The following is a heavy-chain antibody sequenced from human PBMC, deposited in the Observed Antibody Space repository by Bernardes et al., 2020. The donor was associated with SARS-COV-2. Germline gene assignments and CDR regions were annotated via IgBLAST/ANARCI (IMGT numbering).Heavy chain of an antibody. Sequence: SETLSLTCTVSGGSISSSSYYWGWIRQPPGKGLEWIGSIYYSGSTYYNPSLKSRVTISVDTSKNQFSLKLSSVTAADTAVYYCARQNLRPASVFTIFGVVIPNWFDPWGQGTLVTVSS. D-gene: IGHD3-3*01. J-gene: IGHJ5*02. CDR2: IYYSGST. CDR1: GGSISSSSYY. CDR3: ARQNLRPASVFTIFGVVIPNWFDP. V-gene: IGHV4-39*01.